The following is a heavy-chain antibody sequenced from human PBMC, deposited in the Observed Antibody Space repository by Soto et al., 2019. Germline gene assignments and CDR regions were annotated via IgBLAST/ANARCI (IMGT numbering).Heavy chain of an antibody. J-gene: IGHJ4*02. V-gene: IGHV3-30-3*01. CDR1: GFTFSSYA. D-gene: IGHD3-9*01. CDR3: ARDYDILTGFPKGLADPFDY. CDR2: ISYDGSNK. Sequence: GGSLRLSCTASGFTFSSYAMHWVRQAPGKGLEWVAVISYDGSNKYYADSVKGRFTISRDNSKNTLYLQMNSLRAEDTAVYYCARDYDILTGFPKGLADPFDYWGQGTLVTVSS.